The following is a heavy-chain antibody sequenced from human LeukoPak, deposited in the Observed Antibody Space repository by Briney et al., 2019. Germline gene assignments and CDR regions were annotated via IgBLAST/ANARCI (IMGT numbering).Heavy chain of an antibody. CDR1: GFIFDDYG. CDR3: ARDGYSGYDSDNDY. Sequence: GGSLRLSCAASGFIFDDYGMTWVRQAPGKGLEWVSSISSSSTFIYYAHSVKGRFTISRDNAKNSLYLQMDSLRAEDTAVYYCARDGYSGYDSDNDYWGQGTLVTVTS. D-gene: IGHD5-12*01. V-gene: IGHV3-21*01. J-gene: IGHJ4*02. CDR2: ISSSSTFI.